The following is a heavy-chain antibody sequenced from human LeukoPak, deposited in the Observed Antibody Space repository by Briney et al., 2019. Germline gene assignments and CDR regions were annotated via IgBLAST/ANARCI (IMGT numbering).Heavy chain of an antibody. J-gene: IGHJ4*02. CDR2: ISAYNGNT. Sequence: ASVKVSCKASGYTFTSYGISWVQQAPGQGLEWMGWISAYNGNTNYAQKLQGRVTMTTDTSTSTAYMELRSLRSDDTAVYYCARERLAARPEALGDYWGQGTLVTVSS. D-gene: IGHD6-6*01. CDR1: GYTFTSYG. CDR3: ARERLAARPEALGDY. V-gene: IGHV1-18*01.